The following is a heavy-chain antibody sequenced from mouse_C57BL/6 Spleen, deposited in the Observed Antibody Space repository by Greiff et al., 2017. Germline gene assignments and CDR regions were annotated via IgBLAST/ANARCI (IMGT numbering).Heavy chain of an antibody. J-gene: IGHJ3*01. V-gene: IGHV2-2*01. CDR2: IWSGGST. CDR3: ASNRPPFAY. CDR1: GFSLTSYG. Sequence: QVQLQQSGPGLVQPSQSLSITCTVSGFSLTSYGVHWVRQSPGKGLEWLGVIWSGGSTDSNAAFISRLSISKDNSKSQVFFKMNSLQADDTAIYYCASNRPPFAYWGQGTLVTVSA.